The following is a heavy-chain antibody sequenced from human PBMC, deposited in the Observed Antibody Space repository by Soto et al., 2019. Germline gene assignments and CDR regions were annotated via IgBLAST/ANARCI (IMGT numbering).Heavy chain of an antibody. CDR2: IDYTEGT. D-gene: IGHD1-26*01. J-gene: IGHJ4*02. V-gene: IGHV4-39*01. CDR3: VSPAKWELLFYY. Sequence: QLQLQESGPGLVKPSETLSLTCTVSGGSISSMNYYWAWIRQPPGKWLEWIGNIDYTEGTYYNPSRKSRVTISVDTSKNRVSLKLFSVTAADTAVYYCVSPAKWELLFYYWGQGTLVIVST. CDR1: GGSISSMNYY.